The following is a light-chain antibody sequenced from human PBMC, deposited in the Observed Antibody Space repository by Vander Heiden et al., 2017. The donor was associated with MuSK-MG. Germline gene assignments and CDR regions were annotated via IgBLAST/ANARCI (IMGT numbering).Light chain of an antibody. Sequence: DIQMTQSPSSLSASVGDRVKITCRASPAIRNKLVWYQQKPGKAPKRLLYDATSLQSGVPSRFSGSGSGTDFTLTISSLQPEDFATYYCLQHNFYPHTFGQGTRLEIK. CDR3: LQHNFYPHT. CDR2: DAT. CDR1: PAIRNK. V-gene: IGKV1-17*01. J-gene: IGKJ2*01.